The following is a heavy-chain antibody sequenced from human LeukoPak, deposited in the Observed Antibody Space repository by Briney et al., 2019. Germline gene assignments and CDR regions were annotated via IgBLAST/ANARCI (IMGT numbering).Heavy chain of an antibody. CDR3: ASEQSSGWYYYYYGMDV. V-gene: IGHV3-21*01. CDR1: GGSISSYY. J-gene: IGHJ6*02. CDR2: ISSSSSYI. D-gene: IGHD6-19*01. Sequence: ETLSLTCTVSGGSISSYYWSWIRQPPGKGLEWVSSISSSSSYIYYADSVKGRFTISRDNAKNSLYLQMNSLRAEDTAVYYCASEQSSGWYYYYYGMDVWGQGTTVTVSS.